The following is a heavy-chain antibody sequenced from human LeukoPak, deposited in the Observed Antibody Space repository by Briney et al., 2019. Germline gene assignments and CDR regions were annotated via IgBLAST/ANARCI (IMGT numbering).Heavy chain of an antibody. J-gene: IGHJ4*02. CDR2: ISAGADVI. D-gene: IGHD2-2*01. Sequence: GGSLRLSCEAAGFSFRDYPMGWVRRASGKRLEWVSGISAGADVIFYADPVKGRFTISRDNSKNTLYLQMNSLRAEDTAVYYCASTLGYCSSTSCWAGDYWGQGTLVTVSS. CDR3: ASTLGYCSSTSCWAGDY. CDR1: GFSFRDYP. V-gene: IGHV3-23*01.